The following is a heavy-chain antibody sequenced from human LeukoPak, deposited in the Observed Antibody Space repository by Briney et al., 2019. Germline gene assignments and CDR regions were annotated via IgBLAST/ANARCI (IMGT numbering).Heavy chain of an antibody. CDR2: IWYDGSNK. Sequence: GGSLRLTCAASGIIFSDFGMHWVRQAPGKGLEWMAIIWYDGSNKYYADSVKGRFTISRDNSQNTMYLQMNSLRAEDSAVYYCAKATCSGASCFSNSRDAFDVWGQGTMVTVSS. CDR3: AKATCSGASCFSNSRDAFDV. D-gene: IGHD2-15*01. CDR1: GIIFSDFG. V-gene: IGHV3-33*06. J-gene: IGHJ3*01.